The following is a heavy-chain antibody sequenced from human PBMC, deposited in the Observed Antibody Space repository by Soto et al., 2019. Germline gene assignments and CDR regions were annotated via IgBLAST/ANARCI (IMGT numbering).Heavy chain of an antibody. CDR3: ARDYYKYYDSSGYYRSPAY. V-gene: IGHV3-30-3*01. D-gene: IGHD3-22*01. Sequence: LRLSCAASGFTFSSYAMHWVRQAPGKGLEWVALISYDGGDKDYADSVKGRFTISRDNSRNTLFLQMNSLRAEDTAVYYCARDYYKYYDSSGYYRSPAYWGQGTLVTV. CDR1: GFTFSSYA. CDR2: ISYDGGDK. J-gene: IGHJ4*02.